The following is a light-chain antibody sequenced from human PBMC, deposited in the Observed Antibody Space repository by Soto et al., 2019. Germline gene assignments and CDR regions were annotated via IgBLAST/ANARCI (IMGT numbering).Light chain of an antibody. V-gene: IGKV3-15*01. J-gene: IGKJ4*01. CDR1: QSVGSN. CDR2: DAS. CDR3: QQFSSYPLT. Sequence: DIVLSHSPSTLYVSPGVRATLSCRASQSVGSNLAWFQQKPGQAPRLLIYDASTMATGFPARFSGGGSGTDFTLTISRLEPEDFAVYYCQQFSSYPLTFGGGTKVDIK.